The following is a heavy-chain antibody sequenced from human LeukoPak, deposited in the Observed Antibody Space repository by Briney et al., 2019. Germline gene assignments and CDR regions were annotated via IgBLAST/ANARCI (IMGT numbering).Heavy chain of an antibody. CDR2: ITSSGTYI. CDR3: ARAGRKRNNYFDY. Sequence: PGGSLRLSCATSGFTFNNYNMNWVRQAPGRALEWVSSITSSGTYIFYADSVKGRFTISRDNAKNSLYLQMNSLRAEDTAVYYCARAGRKRNNYFDYWGQGTLVTVSS. V-gene: IGHV3-21*01. J-gene: IGHJ4*02. CDR1: GFTFNNYN. D-gene: IGHD1/OR15-1a*01.